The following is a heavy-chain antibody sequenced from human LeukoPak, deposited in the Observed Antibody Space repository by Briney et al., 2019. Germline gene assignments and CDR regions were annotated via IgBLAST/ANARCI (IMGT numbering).Heavy chain of an antibody. CDR3: ARGGARYSGTSPNWFDY. CDR2: IIPIFGTA. V-gene: IGHV1-69*05. CDR1: GGTFSSFA. D-gene: IGHD1-26*01. Sequence: SVKVSCKASGGTFSSFAISWVRQAPGQGLEWMGGIIPIFGTADYAQTFQGRVTITTDESTSTAYMELSSLRTEDPAVYYCARGGARYSGTSPNWFDYWGQGTLVTVSS. J-gene: IGHJ4*02.